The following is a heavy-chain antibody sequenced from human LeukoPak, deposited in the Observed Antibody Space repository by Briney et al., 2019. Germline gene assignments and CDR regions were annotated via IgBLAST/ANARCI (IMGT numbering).Heavy chain of an antibody. Sequence: GGSLRLSCAASGFIFSNYAMNWVRQAPGKGLEWVAVISYDGGSKYYADSVKGRFTISRDNSKNTLYLQMNSLRTEDTAVYYCARDEQEPMVRGAFGAFDIWGQGTMVTVSS. J-gene: IGHJ3*02. D-gene: IGHD3-10*01. V-gene: IGHV3-30-3*01. CDR2: ISYDGGSK. CDR1: GFIFSNYA. CDR3: ARDEQEPMVRGAFGAFDI.